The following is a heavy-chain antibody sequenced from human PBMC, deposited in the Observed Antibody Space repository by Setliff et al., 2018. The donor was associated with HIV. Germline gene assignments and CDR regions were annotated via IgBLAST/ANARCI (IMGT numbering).Heavy chain of an antibody. CDR2: IYHSGST. V-gene: IGHV4-4*02. Sequence: PSEPLSLTCAVSGGSINGSNWWSWVRQPPGKGLEWIGEIYHSGSTNYNPSLKSRVTISVDKSNNQFSLKMNYVTAADAAVYYCATVTMVRLIGVYHMDVWGKGTPVTVSS. CDR1: GGSINGSNW. D-gene: IGHD3-10*01. CDR3: ATVTMVRLIGVYHMDV. J-gene: IGHJ6*03.